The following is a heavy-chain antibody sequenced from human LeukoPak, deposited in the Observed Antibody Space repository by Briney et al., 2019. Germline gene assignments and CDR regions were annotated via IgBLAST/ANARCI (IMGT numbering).Heavy chain of an antibody. V-gene: IGHV1-18*01. CDR2: ISAYNGNT. Sequence: PGASVKVSCKASGYTFTSYGISWVRQAPGQGLEWMGWISAYNGNTNYAQKLQGRVTMTTDTSTSTAYMELRSLRSDDTAVYYCARDLAYDNYYGMDVWGQGTTVTVSS. CDR1: GYTFTSYG. CDR3: ARDLAYDNYYGMDV. J-gene: IGHJ6*02. D-gene: IGHD3-9*01.